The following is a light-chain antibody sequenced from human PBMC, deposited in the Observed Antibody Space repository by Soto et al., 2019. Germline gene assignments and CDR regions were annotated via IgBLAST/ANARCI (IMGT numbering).Light chain of an antibody. V-gene: IGLV1-44*01. Sequence: QSVLTQPPSASGTPGQRVIISCSGSSSNLGSNSGNWYQQLPGTAPKLLIYNTYQRPLGVPDRFSGSKSGTPASLAISGLQSEDEGDYFCAAWDDSLNGPVFGGGTKLTVL. CDR2: NTY. CDR1: SSNLGSNS. J-gene: IGLJ3*02. CDR3: AAWDDSLNGPV.